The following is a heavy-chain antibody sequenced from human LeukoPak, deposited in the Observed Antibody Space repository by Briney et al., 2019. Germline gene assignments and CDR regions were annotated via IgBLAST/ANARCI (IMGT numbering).Heavy chain of an antibody. V-gene: IGHV4-39*07. D-gene: IGHD2-15*01. Sequence: PSETLSLTCTVSGRSISSSSYYSACIRQPPGKGLEWIVSIHYSGRTYYHPSLQSRVTISIDTSKNQFSLKLRFVPAADTAVYYCARSRGNCSGGSCYDGGRYYYYYMDVWGKGTTVTISS. CDR3: ARSRGNCSGGSCYDGGRYYYYYMDV. CDR2: IHYSGRT. J-gene: IGHJ6*03. CDR1: GRSISSSSYY.